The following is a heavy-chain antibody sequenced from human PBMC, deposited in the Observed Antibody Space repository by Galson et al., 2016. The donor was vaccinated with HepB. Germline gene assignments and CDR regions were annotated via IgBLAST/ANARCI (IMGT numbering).Heavy chain of an antibody. CDR3: APEDPDIVLVVAANGMGV. CDR2: ISGTSGVT. V-gene: IGHV3-23*01. CDR1: GFRFSSYA. J-gene: IGHJ6*02. Sequence: SLRLSCAASGFRFSSYAMSWVRQAPGKGLEWVSAISGTSGVTYYADSVRGRLTISRDSSKNTLYLQMDSLRAEDTAIYYCAPEDPDIVLVVAANGMGVWGLGTTATVSS. D-gene: IGHD2-15*01.